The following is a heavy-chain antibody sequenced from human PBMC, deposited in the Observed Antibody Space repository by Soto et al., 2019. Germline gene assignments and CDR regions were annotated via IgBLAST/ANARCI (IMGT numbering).Heavy chain of an antibody. Sequence: PSETLSLTCTVSGGSIRSYYWSWIRQPPGKGLEWIGYIYYSGSTNYNPSLKSRVTISVDTSKNQSSLKLSSVTAADTAVYYCAGFTVVRRYYYYGMDVWGQGTTVTVSS. J-gene: IGHJ6*02. V-gene: IGHV4-59*01. CDR2: IYYSGST. CDR3: AGFTVVRRYYYYGMDV. D-gene: IGHD2-15*01. CDR1: GGSIRSYY.